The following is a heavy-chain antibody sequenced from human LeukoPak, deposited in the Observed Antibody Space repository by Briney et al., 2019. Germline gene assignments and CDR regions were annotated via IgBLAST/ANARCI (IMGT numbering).Heavy chain of an antibody. CDR1: GGSISSYY. J-gene: IGHJ4*02. V-gene: IGHV4-4*07. CDR2: IYTSGNT. CDR3: AREAGSERYFDS. Sequence: SETLSLTCIVSGGSISSYYWSWIRQPARKGLEWIGRIYTSGNTNYNPTLKSRVTMSVDTSKNQFSLKLSSLTAADTAVYYCAREAGSERYFDSWGQRTLVTVSS.